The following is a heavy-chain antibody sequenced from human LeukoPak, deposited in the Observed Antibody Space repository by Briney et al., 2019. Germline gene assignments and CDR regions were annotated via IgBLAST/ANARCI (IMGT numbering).Heavy chain of an antibody. CDR3: AKERYDYGDY. J-gene: IGHJ4*02. Sequence: PGGSLRLSCAASGFTFSSYAMSWVRQAPGKGLEWVAFIRYDGSNKYYADSVKGRFTVSRDNSKNTLYLQMNSMRAEDTAVYYCAKERYDYGDYWGQGTLVTVSS. V-gene: IGHV3-30*02. CDR2: IRYDGSNK. CDR1: GFTFSSYA. D-gene: IGHD1-14*01.